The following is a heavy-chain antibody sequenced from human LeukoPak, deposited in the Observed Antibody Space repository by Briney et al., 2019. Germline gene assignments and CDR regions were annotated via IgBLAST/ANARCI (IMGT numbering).Heavy chain of an antibody. CDR3: ARGYYGDYLYYFDY. J-gene: IGHJ4*02. CDR2: IYYSGST. D-gene: IGHD4-17*01. CDR1: GGSISSYY. V-gene: IGHV4-59*08. Sequence: SETLSLTCTVSGGSISSYYWSWIRQPPGKGLEWIGYIYYSGSTNYNPSLKSRVTISEDTSKNQFSLKLSSVTAADTAVYYCARGYYGDYLYYFDYWGQGTLVTVSS.